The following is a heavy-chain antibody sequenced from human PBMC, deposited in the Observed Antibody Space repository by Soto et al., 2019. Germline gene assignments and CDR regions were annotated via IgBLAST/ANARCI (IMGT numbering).Heavy chain of an antibody. Sequence: ASVKVSCKATGYSFKNYAVHWVRQAPGQRLEWMGFTNECRGNTRFSQKFQGRISITRDTSASTVYLDLSSLTSDDTAIYYCARDDRSVSGVVTLDHWGPGTLVTVSS. V-gene: IGHV1-3*01. D-gene: IGHD3-3*01. CDR2: TNECRGNT. CDR3: ARDDRSVSGVVTLDH. J-gene: IGHJ4*02. CDR1: GYSFKNYA.